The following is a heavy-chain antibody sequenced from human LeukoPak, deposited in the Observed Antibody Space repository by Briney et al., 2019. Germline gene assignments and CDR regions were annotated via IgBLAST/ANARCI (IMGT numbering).Heavy chain of an antibody. D-gene: IGHD5-12*01. CDR1: GFTFSSYE. V-gene: IGHV3-48*03. CDR2: ISSSGSTI. CDR3: ARLPPVATSYFDY. J-gene: IGHJ4*02. Sequence: GGSLRLSCAASGFTFSSYEMNWVRQAPGKGLEWGSYISSSGSTIYYADSVKGRFTISRDNAKNSLYLQMNSLRAEDTAVYYCARLPPVATSYFDYWGQRTLVAVSS.